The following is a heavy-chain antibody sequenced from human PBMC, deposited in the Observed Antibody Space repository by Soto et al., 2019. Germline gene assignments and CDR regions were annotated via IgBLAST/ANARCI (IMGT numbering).Heavy chain of an antibody. CDR1: GGSFSGYY. Sequence: SETLSLTCAVYGGSFSGYYWSWIRQPPGKGLEWIGEINHSGSTNYNPSLKSRVTISVDTSKNQFSLKLSSVTAADTAVYYCARRQSNYELSNFDYWGQGTLVTVSS. V-gene: IGHV4-34*01. J-gene: IGHJ4*02. CDR3: ARRQSNYELSNFDY. D-gene: IGHD4-4*01. CDR2: INHSGST.